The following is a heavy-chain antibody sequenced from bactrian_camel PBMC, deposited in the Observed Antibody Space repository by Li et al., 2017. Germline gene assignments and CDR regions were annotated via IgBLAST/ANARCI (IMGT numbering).Heavy chain of an antibody. CDR2: TDNDGRT. CDR3: AAERAADYGGYCSGGYLLLYPATAD. V-gene: IGHV3S53*01. D-gene: IGHD2*01. J-gene: IGHJ4*01. Sequence: HVQLVESGGESVQSGGSLKLSCVVSGYTSKTYCMGWFRQAPGKEREGVVTTDNDGRTTYAESVKGRFTVSKDNAKNTLHLQMDILKPEDTAMYYCAAERAADYGGYCSGGYLLLYPATADWGQGTQVTVS. CDR1: GYTSKTYC.